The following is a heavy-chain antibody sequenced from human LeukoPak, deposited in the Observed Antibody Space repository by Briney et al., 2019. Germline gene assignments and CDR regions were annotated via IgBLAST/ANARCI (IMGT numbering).Heavy chain of an antibody. V-gene: IGHV1-46*01. CDR3: ARASYSNYYFDF. J-gene: IGHJ4*02. CDR2: INPSGSIT. Sequence: ASVKVSCKGSGDTFSRYYMHWVRQAPGQGLEWMGIINPSGSITRNAQKFQGRVTLTRDTSTSTVYMELSSLSSDDTAVYYCARASYSNYYFDFWGQGTLVTVSS. CDR1: GDTFSRYY. D-gene: IGHD4-11*01.